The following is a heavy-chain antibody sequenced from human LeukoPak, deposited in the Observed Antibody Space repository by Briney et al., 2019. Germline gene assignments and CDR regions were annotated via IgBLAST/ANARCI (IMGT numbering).Heavy chain of an antibody. Sequence: ASVKVSCKASGYTFTDYYMHWVRQAPGQGLEWVGWINPNSGGTNYAQKFQGRVTMTRDTSISTAYMELSRLRSDDTAVYYCARLGYYYGSGSYDYWGQGTLVTVSS. J-gene: IGHJ4*02. CDR2: INPNSGGT. V-gene: IGHV1-2*02. D-gene: IGHD3-10*01. CDR1: GYTFTDYY. CDR3: ARLGYYYGSGSYDY.